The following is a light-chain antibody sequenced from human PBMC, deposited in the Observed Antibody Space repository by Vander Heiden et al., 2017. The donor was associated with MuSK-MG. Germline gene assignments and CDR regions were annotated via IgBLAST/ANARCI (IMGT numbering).Light chain of an antibody. Sequence: SSQLTQDPAVSVALGQPVRITCQGNSLRSYYAGWYQQQPGQAPVLVIYGKNNRPSGIPDRCSGSSSGNTASLTITGAQAEDEADYYCNSRDSSGNHVVFGGGTKLTVL. CDR3: NSRDSSGNHVV. J-gene: IGLJ2*01. V-gene: IGLV3-19*01. CDR2: GKN. CDR1: SLRSYY.